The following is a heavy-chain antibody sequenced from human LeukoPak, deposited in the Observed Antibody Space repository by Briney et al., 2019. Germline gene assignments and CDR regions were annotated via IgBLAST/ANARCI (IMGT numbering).Heavy chain of an antibody. J-gene: IGHJ4*02. CDR3: AREDGYNAPFDY. D-gene: IGHD5-24*01. Sequence: GGSLRLSCAASGFTVSSYYMSWVRQAPGKGLEWISVIYSGGVIYYADSVRGRFTISRDNSKNMLYLQMNSLRAEDTAVYYCAREDGYNAPFDYWGQGTLVTVPS. CDR2: IYSGGVI. CDR1: GFTVSSYY. V-gene: IGHV3-53*01.